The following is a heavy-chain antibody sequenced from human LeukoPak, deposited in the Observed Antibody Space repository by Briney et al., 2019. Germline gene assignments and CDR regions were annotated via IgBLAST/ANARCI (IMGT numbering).Heavy chain of an antibody. CDR1: GFTFSSYS. J-gene: IGHJ6*03. CDR2: ISSSSSYI. CDR3: ARDYLGEVTTYYYYMDV. D-gene: IGHD4-17*01. V-gene: IGHV3-21*01. Sequence: GGSLRLSCAASGFTFSSYSMNWVRQAPGKGLEWVSSISSSSSYIYYADSVKGRFTISRDNAKNSLYLQMNSLRAEDTAVYYCARDYLGEVTTYYYYMDVWGKGTTVTISS.